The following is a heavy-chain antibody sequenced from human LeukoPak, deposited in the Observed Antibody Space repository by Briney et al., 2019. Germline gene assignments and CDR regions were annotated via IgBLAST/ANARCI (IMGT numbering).Heavy chain of an antibody. CDR3: ARGGYYDSSGYYRN. J-gene: IGHJ4*02. CDR1: GFTFSSYA. V-gene: IGHV3-23*01. D-gene: IGHD3-22*01. Sequence: GGSLRLSCAASGFTFSSYAMSWVRQAPGKGLEWVSAISGSGGSTYYADSRKGRFTISRDNAKNSLYLQMNSLRAEDTALYYCARGGYYDSSGYYRNWGQGTLVTVSS. CDR2: ISGSGGST.